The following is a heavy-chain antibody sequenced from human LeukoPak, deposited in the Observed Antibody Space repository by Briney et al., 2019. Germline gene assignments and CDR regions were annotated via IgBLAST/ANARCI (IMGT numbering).Heavy chain of an antibody. CDR1: GYSFTTYW. D-gene: IGHD7-27*01. V-gene: IGHV3-30*02. J-gene: IGHJ6*03. CDR3: ARTGFHWGDYFYYMDV. Sequence: GESLKISCKGSGYSFTTYWIAWVRQMPGKGLEWVAFIRHDGSNIYYADSVKGRFTISRDNSKNTLYLQMNSLIAEDTAVYYCARTGFHWGDYFYYMDVWGKGTTVTVSS. CDR2: IRHDGSNI.